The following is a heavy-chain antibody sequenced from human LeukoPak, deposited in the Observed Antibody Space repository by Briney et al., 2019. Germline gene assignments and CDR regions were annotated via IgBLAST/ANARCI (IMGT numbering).Heavy chain of an antibody. CDR3: ARDRKHYDILTGYSSLNWFDP. D-gene: IGHD3-9*01. CDR2: INPNSGGT. CDR1: GYTFTGYY. J-gene: IGHJ5*02. V-gene: IGHV1-2*02. Sequence: ASVKVSCKASGYTFTGYYMHLERQAPGQGLEWMGWINPNSGGTNYAQKFQGRVTMIRDTSIGTAYMELSRLRSDDTAVYYCARDRKHYDILTGYSSLNWFDPWGQGTLVTVSS.